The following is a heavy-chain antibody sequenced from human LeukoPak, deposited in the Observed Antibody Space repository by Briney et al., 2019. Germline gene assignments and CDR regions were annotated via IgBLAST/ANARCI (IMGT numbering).Heavy chain of an antibody. V-gene: IGHV3-30*18. CDR1: GFIFSTSA. CDR3: AKDWAGNGGLDY. D-gene: IGHD4-23*01. Sequence: SGRSLRLSCAASGFIFSTSAMHWVRQAPGKGLEWVAVISYDGSKKYYAESVKGRFTISRDNSKNTLYLQVNSLRAEDTAVYYCAKDWAGNGGLDYWGQGTLVTVSS. J-gene: IGHJ4*02. CDR2: ISYDGSKK.